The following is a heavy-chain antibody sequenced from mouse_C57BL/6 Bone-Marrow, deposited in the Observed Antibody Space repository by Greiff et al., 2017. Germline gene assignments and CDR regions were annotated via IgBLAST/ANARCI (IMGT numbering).Heavy chain of an antibody. J-gene: IGHJ2*01. CDR3: ASPDYYGSSYRYFDY. CDR1: GFNIKNTY. V-gene: IGHV14-3*01. Sequence: VQLQQSVAELVRPGASVKLSCTASGFNIKNTYMHWVKQRPEQGLEWIGRIDPANGNTKYAPKFQGKATITADTSSTTAYLQLSSLTSEDTAIYYCASPDYYGSSYRYFDYWGQGTTLTVSS. CDR2: IDPANGNT. D-gene: IGHD1-1*01.